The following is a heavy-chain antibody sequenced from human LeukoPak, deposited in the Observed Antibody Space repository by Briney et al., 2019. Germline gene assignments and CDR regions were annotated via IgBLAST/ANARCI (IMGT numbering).Heavy chain of an antibody. CDR1: GFTVSSNY. CDR2: LYSGGSP. Sequence: PGGSLRLSCAASGFTVSSNYMNWVRQAPGKGLEWVSVLYSGGSPYYADSVKGRFTISRDNSKNTLYLQMKSLRAEDTAMYHCVRDSIVGFFDYWGQGTLVTVSS. J-gene: IGHJ4*02. D-gene: IGHD2-21*01. V-gene: IGHV3-53*01. CDR3: VRDSIVGFFDY.